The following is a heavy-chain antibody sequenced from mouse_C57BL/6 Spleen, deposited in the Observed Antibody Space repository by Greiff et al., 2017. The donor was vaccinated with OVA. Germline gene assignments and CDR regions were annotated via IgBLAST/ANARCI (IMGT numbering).Heavy chain of an antibody. CDR1: GYTFTSYW. CDR3: AKIGRYGSSYGYCDV. Sequence: QVQLQQPGAELVKPGASVKLSCKASGYTFTSYWMHWVKQRPGQGLEWIGMIHPNSGSTNYNEKFKSKATLTVDKSSSTAYMQLSSLTSEDSAVYYCAKIGRYGSSYGYCDVWGTGTTVTVSS. D-gene: IGHD1-1*01. J-gene: IGHJ1*03. V-gene: IGHV1-64*01. CDR2: IHPNSGST.